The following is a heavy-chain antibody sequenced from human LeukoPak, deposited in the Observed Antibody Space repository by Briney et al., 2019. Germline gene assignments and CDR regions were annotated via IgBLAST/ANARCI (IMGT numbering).Heavy chain of an antibody. CDR3: ARYPIAAAGMDV. J-gene: IGHJ6*04. CDR1: RGTYSTYA. V-gene: IGHV1-69*13. D-gene: IGHD6-13*01. CDR2: IIPIFGTA. Sequence: APVRVSCKASRGTYSTYAITSVRQSPGQGLEWMGGIIPIFGTANSAQKFQGRVTITADESTSTAYMELRSLRSEDTAVYYCARYPIAAAGMDVWGKGTTVTVSS.